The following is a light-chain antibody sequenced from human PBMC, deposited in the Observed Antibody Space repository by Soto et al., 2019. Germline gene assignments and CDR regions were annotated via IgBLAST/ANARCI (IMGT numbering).Light chain of an antibody. CDR1: SSNIGAGYD. V-gene: IGLV1-40*01. CDR2: GNS. J-gene: IGLJ1*01. CDR3: HSYDSSLSGSYV. Sequence: QSVVTQPPSVSGAPGQRVTISCTGSSSNIGAGYDVHWYQQLPGTAPKLLIYGNSNRPSGVPDRFYGSKSGTSASLAITGLQAEDAANYYCHSYDSSLSGSYVVATGTKLT.